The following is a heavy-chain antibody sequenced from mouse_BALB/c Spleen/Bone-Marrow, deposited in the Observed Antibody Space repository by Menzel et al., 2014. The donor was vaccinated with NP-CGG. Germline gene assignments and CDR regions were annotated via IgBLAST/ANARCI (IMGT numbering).Heavy chain of an antibody. J-gene: IGHJ3*01. CDR2: IHYSGST. Sequence: EVKVVDSGPDLVKPSQSLSLTCTVTGYYITSGYSWHWIRPFPGNTLEWMGYIHYSGSTNYNPSLKSRISITRDTSKNQFFLQLNSVTTEDTATYYCARSDYDAWFAYWGQGTLVTVSA. CDR1: GYYITSGYS. V-gene: IGHV3-1*02. CDR3: ARSDYDAWFAY. D-gene: IGHD2-4*01.